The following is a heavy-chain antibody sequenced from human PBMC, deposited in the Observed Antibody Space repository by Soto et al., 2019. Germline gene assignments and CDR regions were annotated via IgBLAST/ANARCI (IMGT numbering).Heavy chain of an antibody. V-gene: IGHV4-59*01. J-gene: IGHJ4*02. CDR1: GFSISSYY. D-gene: IGHD3-22*01. CDR2: IYYSGST. CDR3: ARANSSGYYLDY. Sequence: PSETLSLTCTVSGFSISSYYWSWIRQPPGKGLEWIGYIYYSGSTNYNPSLKSRVTISVDTSKNQFSLKLSSVTAADTAVYYCARANSSGYYLDYWGQGTLVTVSS.